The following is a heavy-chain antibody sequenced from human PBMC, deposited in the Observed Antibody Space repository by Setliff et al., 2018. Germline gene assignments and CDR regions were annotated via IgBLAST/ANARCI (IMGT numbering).Heavy chain of an antibody. Sequence: GGSLRLSCAASGFTFSSYAMHWVRQAPGKGLEWVAVISDDGINKYYADSVKGRFTISRDNSKNTLYLQMGSLRAEDMAVYYCARAAYSTRWYGYYYYMDVWGKGTTVTVSS. V-gene: IGHV3-30*15. CDR3: ARAAYSTRWYGYYYYMDV. CDR1: GFTFSSYA. D-gene: IGHD6-13*01. CDR2: ISDDGINK. J-gene: IGHJ6*03.